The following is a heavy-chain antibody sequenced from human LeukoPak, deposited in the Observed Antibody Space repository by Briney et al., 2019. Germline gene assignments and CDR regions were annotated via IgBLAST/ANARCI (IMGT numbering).Heavy chain of an antibody. V-gene: IGHV4-59*11. D-gene: IGHD3-22*01. CDR3: ARDQDSSGYINPNFDY. Sequence: SEILSLTCTVSGDTIRSHYWTWIRQTPEKGLEWIGYISHSGTTNYNPSLKSRFTISVDTSKNQFSLKLSSVTAADTAVYYCARDQDSSGYINPNFDYWGQGTLVTVSS. CDR1: GDTIRSHY. CDR2: ISHSGTT. J-gene: IGHJ4*02.